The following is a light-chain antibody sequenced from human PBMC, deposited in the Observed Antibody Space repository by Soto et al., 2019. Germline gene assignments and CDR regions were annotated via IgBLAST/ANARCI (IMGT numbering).Light chain of an antibody. Sequence: DIQLTQSPSFLSASVGDRVTITCRASQGISSYLAWYQQKPGKAPKLLIYAASTLQSGVPSRFSGSGSGTEFTLTISSLQPEDFATYHCQQLNSYPRGFTFGPWTKVDIK. V-gene: IGKV1-9*01. CDR3: QQLNSYPRGFT. CDR1: QGISSY. J-gene: IGKJ3*01. CDR2: AAS.